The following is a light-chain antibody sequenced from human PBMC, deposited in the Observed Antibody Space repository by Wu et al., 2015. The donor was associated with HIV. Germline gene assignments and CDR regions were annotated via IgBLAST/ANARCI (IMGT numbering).Light chain of an antibody. CDR1: QSVSSSY. Sequence: EVVLTQSPGTLSLSPGVRATLSCRASQSVSSSYLAWYQQKPGQAPRLLIYGASSRATGIPDRFSGSGSGTDFTLTISRLEPEDFAVYFCQQYYTSPTFGQGTTVEIK. J-gene: IGKJ1*01. V-gene: IGKV3-20*01. CDR3: QQYYTSPT. CDR2: GAS.